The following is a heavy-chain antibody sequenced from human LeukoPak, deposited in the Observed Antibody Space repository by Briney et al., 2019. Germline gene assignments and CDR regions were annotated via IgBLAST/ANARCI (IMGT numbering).Heavy chain of an antibody. J-gene: IGHJ4*02. CDR2: INPNSGGT. V-gene: IGHV1-2*02. CDR1: GYTFTGDY. D-gene: IGHD5-18*01. Sequence: ASLKVSCKGSGYTFTGDYMHWVRQAPGQGLEWIGWINPNSGGTNYAQKFQGRVTMTRDTSISTAYMELSRLRSDDTAVYYCAREDAAMVTPETFDYWGQGTLVTVSS. CDR3: AREDAAMVTPETFDY.